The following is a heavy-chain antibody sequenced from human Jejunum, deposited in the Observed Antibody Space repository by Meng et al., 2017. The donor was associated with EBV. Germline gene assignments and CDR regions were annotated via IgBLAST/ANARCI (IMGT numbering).Heavy chain of an antibody. CDR3: ARNWNF. CDR1: GGSVSSGTYY. D-gene: IGHD1-1*01. CDR2: IYNSGST. Sequence: QVQLRESGPGLVKPSETLSLTCTVSGGSVSSGTYYWTWIRQPPGKGLEWIGYIYNSGSTNYNPSLKSRVTISLDTSKNQFSLKLSFVTAADTAMYYCARNWNFWGQGTLVTVSS. J-gene: IGHJ4*02. V-gene: IGHV4-61*01.